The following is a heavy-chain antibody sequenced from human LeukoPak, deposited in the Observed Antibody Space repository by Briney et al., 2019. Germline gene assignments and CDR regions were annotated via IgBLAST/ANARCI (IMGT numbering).Heavy chain of an antibody. Sequence: PGGSLRLSCAAPGFTVSSNYMSWVRQAPGKGLEWVSVIYSGGSTYYADSVKGRFTISRDNSKNTLYLQMNSLRAEDTAVYYCARDPKGDWYFDLWGRGTLVTVSS. CDR1: GFTVSSNY. D-gene: IGHD3-16*01. CDR2: IYSGGST. V-gene: IGHV3-53*01. J-gene: IGHJ2*01. CDR3: ARDPKGDWYFDL.